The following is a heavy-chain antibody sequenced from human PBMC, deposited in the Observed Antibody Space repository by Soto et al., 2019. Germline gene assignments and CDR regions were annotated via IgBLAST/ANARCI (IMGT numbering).Heavy chain of an antibody. D-gene: IGHD3-16*02. CDR2: IYSGGST. J-gene: IGHJ3*02. V-gene: IGHV3-53*02. CDR1: GFTVSSNY. CDR3: ARARSWTRENDAFDI. Sequence: EVQLVETGGGLIQPGGSLRLSCAASGFTVSSNYMSWVRQAPGKGLEWVSVIYSGGSTYYADSVKGRFTISRDNSKNTLYLQMNSLRAEDTAVYYCARARSWTRENDAFDIWGQGTMVTVSS.